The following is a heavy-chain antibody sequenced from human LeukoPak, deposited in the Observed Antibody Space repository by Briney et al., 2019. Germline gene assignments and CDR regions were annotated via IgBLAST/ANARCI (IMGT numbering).Heavy chain of an antibody. V-gene: IGHV3-53*04. CDR3: ARSLEPWKIDY. CDR2: IYSGGST. Sequence: GGSLRLSCAASGFTFSSNYMSLVRQAPGKGLEWVSVIYSGGSTYYSDSVKGRFTVSRHNSKNTLYLQMNSLRAEDTAVYYCARSLEPWKIDYRGQGTLVTVSS. J-gene: IGHJ4*02. CDR1: GFTFSSNY. D-gene: IGHD1-1*01.